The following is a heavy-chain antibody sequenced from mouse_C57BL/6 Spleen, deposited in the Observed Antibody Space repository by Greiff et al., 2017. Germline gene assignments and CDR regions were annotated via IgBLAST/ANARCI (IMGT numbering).Heavy chain of an antibody. CDR3: ARGGYGNYANYAMDY. V-gene: IGHV1-76*01. Sequence: VQLQQSGAELVRPGASVKLSCKASGYTFTDYYINWVKQRPGQGLEWIARIYPGSGNTYYNEKFKGKATLTAEKYSSTAYMQLSSLTSEDSAVYFCARGGYGNYANYAMDYWGQGTSVTVSS. D-gene: IGHD2-1*01. CDR2: IYPGSGNT. J-gene: IGHJ4*01. CDR1: GYTFTDYY.